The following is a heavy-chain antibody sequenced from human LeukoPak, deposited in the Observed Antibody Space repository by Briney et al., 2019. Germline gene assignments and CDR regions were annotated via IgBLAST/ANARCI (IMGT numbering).Heavy chain of an antibody. V-gene: IGHV1-69*05. Sequence: SVKVSCEASGGTFSSYAISWVRQAPGQGLEWMGRIIPIFGTANYAQKFQGRVTITTDESTSTAYMELSSLRSEDTAVYYCARSYAVVAATVGGRNWFDPWGQGTLVTVSS. J-gene: IGHJ5*02. CDR1: GGTFSSYA. D-gene: IGHD2-15*01. CDR3: ARSYAVVAATVGGRNWFDP. CDR2: IIPIFGTA.